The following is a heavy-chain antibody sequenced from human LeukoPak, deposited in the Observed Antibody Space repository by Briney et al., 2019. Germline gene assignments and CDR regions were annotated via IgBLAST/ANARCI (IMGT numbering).Heavy chain of an antibody. CDR2: ISPSGST. J-gene: IGHJ4*02. CDR3: ARGGFYFDS. Sequence: SETLSLTCIVSGGSITSHYWTWIRQPPGRGLEWIGCISPSGSTNCNPSLKSRVTISGDTSKNQFSLQLSSVTAADTAVYYCARGGFYFDSWGQGALVIVSS. V-gene: IGHV4-59*11. CDR1: GGSITSHY.